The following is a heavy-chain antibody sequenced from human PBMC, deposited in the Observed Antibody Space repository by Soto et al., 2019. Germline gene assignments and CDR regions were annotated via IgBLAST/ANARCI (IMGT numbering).Heavy chain of an antibody. Sequence: PGGSLRLSCAASGFTIRDHYMDWVRQAPGKGLEWVGRHRDKSESYTTEYAASVKGRLTISRDASKNSVYLHMHSLKTEDTAVYDCFRVMERGYLDCWGQGILVTVSS. CDR2: HRDKSESYTT. D-gene: IGHD1-1*01. CDR1: GFTIRDHY. J-gene: IGHJ4*02. CDR3: FRVMERGYLDC. V-gene: IGHV3-72*01.